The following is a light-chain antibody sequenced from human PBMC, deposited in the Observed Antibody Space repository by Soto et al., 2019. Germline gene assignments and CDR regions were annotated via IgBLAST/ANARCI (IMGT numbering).Light chain of an antibody. J-gene: IGKJ2*01. Sequence: DIVMTQSPDSLAGSLGERATINCKSSQSVLYSSNNKNYLAWYQQRPGQPPKLLIYWASTRESGVPDRFSGSGSGTDFTLTITSLQDEDVAVYYCQQYESTPPTFGQGTKLEIK. CDR3: QQYESTPPT. V-gene: IGKV4-1*01. CDR2: WAS. CDR1: QSVLYSSNNKNY.